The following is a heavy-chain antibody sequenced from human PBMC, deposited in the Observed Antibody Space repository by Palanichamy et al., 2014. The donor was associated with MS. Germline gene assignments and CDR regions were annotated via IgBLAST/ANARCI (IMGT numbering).Heavy chain of an antibody. J-gene: IGHJ4*02. CDR1: GFTFSSYA. D-gene: IGHD3-22*01. CDR2: ISSNGGST. CDR3: VNLYSRDYDSSGYSD. V-gene: IGHV3-64D*06. Sequence: EVQLVESGGGLVQPGGSLRLSCSASGFTFSSYAMHWVRQAPGKGLEYVSAISSNGGSTYYADSVKGRFTISRDNSKNTLYLQMSSLRAEDTAVYYCVNLYSRDYDSSGYSDWGQGTLVTVSS.